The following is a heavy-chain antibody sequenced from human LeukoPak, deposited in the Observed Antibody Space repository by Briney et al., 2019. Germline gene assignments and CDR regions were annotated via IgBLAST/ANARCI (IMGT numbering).Heavy chain of an antibody. D-gene: IGHD3-10*01. Sequence: GGSLRLSCAASGFTFSSYGMHWVRQAPGKGLEWVAVIWYDGSNKYYADSVKGRFTISRDNSKNTLYLQMNSLRAEDTAVYYCAKSRPPYGSGNNFDYWGQGTLVTVSS. CDR3: AKSRPPYGSGNNFDY. J-gene: IGHJ4*02. CDR2: IWYDGSNK. V-gene: IGHV3-33*06. CDR1: GFTFSSYG.